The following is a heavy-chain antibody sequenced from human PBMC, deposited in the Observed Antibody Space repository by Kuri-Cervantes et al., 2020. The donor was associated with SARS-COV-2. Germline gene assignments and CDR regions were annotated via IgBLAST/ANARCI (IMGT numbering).Heavy chain of an antibody. CDR2: ISSSSNTI. CDR1: GFTVSSNY. Sequence: GESLKISCAASGFTVSSNYMSWVRQAPGKGLEWVSYISSSSNTIYYADSVKGRFIISRDNAKNSLYLQMNSLRAEDTAVYYCARGLAAVAGGGWFDPWGQGTLVTVSS. D-gene: IGHD6-19*01. CDR3: ARGLAAVAGGGWFDP. J-gene: IGHJ5*02. V-gene: IGHV3-48*01.